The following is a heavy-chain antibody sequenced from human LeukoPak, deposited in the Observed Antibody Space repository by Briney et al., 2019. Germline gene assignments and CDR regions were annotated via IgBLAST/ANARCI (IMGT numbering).Heavy chain of an antibody. CDR3: ARDLGYCTGGTCYSVLDY. J-gene: IGHJ4*02. D-gene: IGHD2-15*01. CDR2: IKEDGSEK. V-gene: IGHV3-7*04. CDR1: AFTFSGYY. Sequence: PGGSLRLSCAASAFTFSGYYMNWVRRAPGTGLEWVANIKEDGSEKYYVDSVKGRFTISRDNAKNSLYLQMNSLRAEDTAVYYCARDLGYCTGGTCYSVLDYWGQGTLVTVFS.